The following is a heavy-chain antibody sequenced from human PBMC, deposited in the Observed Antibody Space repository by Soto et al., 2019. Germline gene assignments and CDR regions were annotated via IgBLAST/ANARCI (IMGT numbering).Heavy chain of an antibody. CDR1: GYTFTSYA. CDR3: ARGSLTYYDSRHYGMDV. V-gene: IGHV1-18*01. J-gene: IGHJ6*02. D-gene: IGHD3-22*01. CDR2: ISAHNGNT. Sequence: ASVKVSCKASGYTFTSYAFSWVRQAPGQGLEWMGWISAHNGNTKYAQKLQGRVTMTTDTSTSTAYMELRSLRSDDTAVYYCARGSLTYYDSRHYGMDVWGQGTTVTV.